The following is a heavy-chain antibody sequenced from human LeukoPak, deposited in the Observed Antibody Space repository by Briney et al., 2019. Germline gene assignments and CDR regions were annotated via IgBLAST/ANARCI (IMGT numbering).Heavy chain of an antibody. CDR1: GGSFSDSY. CDR3: ARHPFPKYDFWGGYSTAYYFDY. J-gene: IGHJ4*02. Sequence: SETLSLTCAVSGGSFSDSYWGWIRQPPGEGLEWIGDIDHRRDTNYNPSLKSRVTIAIDTSKNQISLKLRSVTAADTAVYYCARHPFPKYDFWGGYSTAYYFDYWGQGTLVTVSS. V-gene: IGHV4-34*01. D-gene: IGHD3-3*01. CDR2: IDHRRDT.